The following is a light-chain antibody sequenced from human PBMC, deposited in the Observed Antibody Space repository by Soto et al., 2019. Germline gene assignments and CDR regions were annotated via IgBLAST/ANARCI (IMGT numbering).Light chain of an antibody. V-gene: IGKV3-15*01. CDR2: GGS. CDR3: QQYNIWPEA. J-gene: IGKJ1*01. CDR1: QTISTN. Sequence: EVVMTQSPATLSVSPGERATLSCRASQTISTNLAWYQHKPGQPPRLLVYGGSTRAAAIPARFSGSGSGTEFTLTISGLQSEDSEVYYCQQYNIWPEAFGQGTKVEL.